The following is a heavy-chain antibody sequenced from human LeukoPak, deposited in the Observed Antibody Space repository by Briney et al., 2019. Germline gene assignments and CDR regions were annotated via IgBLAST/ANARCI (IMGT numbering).Heavy chain of an antibody. Sequence: GGSLRLSCAASGFSFNTYAMTWVRLAPGKGLEWVSVIGGDGGGIQYADSVKGRFSISRDNSKNTVYLQMNSLRAEDTAVYYCAKYAPPTTVGTRFFDYWGQGTLVTVSS. CDR1: GFSFNTYA. CDR3: AKYAPPTTVGTRFFDY. CDR2: IGGDGGGI. V-gene: IGHV3-23*01. J-gene: IGHJ4*02. D-gene: IGHD4-23*01.